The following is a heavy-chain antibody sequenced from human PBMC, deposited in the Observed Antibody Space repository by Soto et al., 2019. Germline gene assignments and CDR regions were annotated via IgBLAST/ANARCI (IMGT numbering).Heavy chain of an antibody. CDR2: IKQDGSEK. CDR1: GFTFSSYW. J-gene: IGHJ4*02. D-gene: IGHD2-15*01. CDR3: ARFDCSGGSCYSDY. V-gene: IGHV3-7*01. Sequence: GGSLRLSCAASGFTFSSYWMSWVRQAPWKGLEWVANIKQDGSEKYYVDSVKGRFTISRDNAKNSLYLQMNSLRAEDTAVYYCARFDCSGGSCYSDYWGQGTLVTVSS.